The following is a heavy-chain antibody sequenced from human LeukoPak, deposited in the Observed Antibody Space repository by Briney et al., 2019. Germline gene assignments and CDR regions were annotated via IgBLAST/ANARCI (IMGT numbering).Heavy chain of an antibody. CDR3: AKRARVQNPNLELDY. V-gene: IGHV3-23*01. Sequence: GGSLRLSCAASGFTFSGYALHWLRQAPGKGLEWVSDISGSGVATYYTDSVKGRFTISRDNSKNTLYLQMNSLRVEDTAVYYCAKRARVQNPNLELDYWGQGTLVTVS. CDR1: GFTFSGYA. CDR2: ISGSGVAT. J-gene: IGHJ4*02. D-gene: IGHD1-1*01.